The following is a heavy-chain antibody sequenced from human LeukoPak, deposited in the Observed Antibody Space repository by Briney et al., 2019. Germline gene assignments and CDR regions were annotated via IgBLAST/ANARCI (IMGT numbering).Heavy chain of an antibody. J-gene: IGHJ4*02. CDR2: IKSDGSST. D-gene: IGHD3-3*01. CDR1: GFTFSSYL. CDR3: ARDRDFRIDY. V-gene: IGHV3-74*01. Sequence: GGALRLSCAASGFTFSSYLMFWVRQAPGKGLVWVSRIKSDGSSTNYADSVKGRFTISRDNAKNTLYLQMNSLRAEDTAVYYCARDRDFRIDYWGQGTLVTVSS.